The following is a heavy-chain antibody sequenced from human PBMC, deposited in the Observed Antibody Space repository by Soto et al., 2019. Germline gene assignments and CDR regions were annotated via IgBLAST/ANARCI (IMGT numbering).Heavy chain of an antibody. CDR1: GFTFSSYW. CDR2: IKQDGSEK. CDR3: ARDRLDDFWSGYYTANTWFDP. Sequence: GGSLRLSCAASGFTFSSYWMSWVRQAPGKGLEWVANIKQDGSEKYYVDSVKGRFTTSRDNAKNSLYLQMNSLRAEDTAVYYCARDRLDDFWSGYYTANTWFDPWGQGTLVTVSS. J-gene: IGHJ5*02. D-gene: IGHD3-3*01. V-gene: IGHV3-7*05.